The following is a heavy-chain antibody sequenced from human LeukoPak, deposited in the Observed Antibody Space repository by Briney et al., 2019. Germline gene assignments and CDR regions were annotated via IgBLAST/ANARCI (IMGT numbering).Heavy chain of an antibody. J-gene: IGHJ3*02. CDR3: ARGSRFGVVERDAFDI. D-gene: IGHD3-3*01. V-gene: IGHV3-23*01. CDR2: ISGSGGST. CDR1: GFTFSSYG. Sequence: GGSLRLSCAASGFTFSSYGMSWVRQAPGKGLEWVSAISGSGGSTYYADTVKGRFTISRDNAKNSMYLQMNSLRAEDTAVYYCARGSRFGVVERDAFDIWGQGTMVTVSS.